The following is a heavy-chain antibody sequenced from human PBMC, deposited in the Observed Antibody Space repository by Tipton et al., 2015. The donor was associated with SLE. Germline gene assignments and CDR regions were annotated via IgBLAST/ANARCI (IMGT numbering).Heavy chain of an antibody. V-gene: IGHV4-34*01. Sequence: TLSLTCAVYGGSFSGYYWSWIRQPPGKGLEWIGEINHSGSTNYNPSHKSRVTISVDTSKNQFSLKLSSVTAADTAVYYCARGYTVYSGSWSNYFDYWGQGTLVTVSS. CDR3: ARGYTVYSGSWSNYFDY. CDR2: INHSGST. J-gene: IGHJ4*02. D-gene: IGHD6-13*01. CDR1: GGSFSGYY.